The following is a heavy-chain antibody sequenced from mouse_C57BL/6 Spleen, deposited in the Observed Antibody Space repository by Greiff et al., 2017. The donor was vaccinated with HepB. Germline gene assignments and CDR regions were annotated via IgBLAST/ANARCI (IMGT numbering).Heavy chain of an antibody. J-gene: IGHJ2*01. CDR1: GYTFTGYW. D-gene: IGHD2-4*01. CDR3: ARYDDYEGLLDY. V-gene: IGHV1-9*01. Sequence: QVQLQQSGAELMKPGASVKLSCKATGYTFTGYWIEWVKQRPGHGLEWIGEILPGSGNTNYNEKFKGKATFTADTSSNTAYMQLSSLTTEDSAIYYCARYDDYEGLLDYWGQGTTLTVSS. CDR2: ILPGSGNT.